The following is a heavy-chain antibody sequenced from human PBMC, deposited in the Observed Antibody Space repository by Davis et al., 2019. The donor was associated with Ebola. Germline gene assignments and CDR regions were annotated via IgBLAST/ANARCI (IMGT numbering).Heavy chain of an antibody. CDR3: AKLELLGY. D-gene: IGHD1-26*01. Sequence: GESLKISCAASGFTFSSYAMSWVRQAPGKGLEWVSAISGSGGSTYYADSVKGRFTISRDNSKNTVYLQMHSLRAEDTAVYYCAKLELLGYWGQGALVTVSS. CDR2: ISGSGGST. V-gene: IGHV3-23*01. J-gene: IGHJ4*02. CDR1: GFTFSSYA.